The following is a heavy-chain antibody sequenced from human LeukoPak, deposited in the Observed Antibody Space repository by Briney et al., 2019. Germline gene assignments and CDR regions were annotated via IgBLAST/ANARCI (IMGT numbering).Heavy chain of an antibody. Sequence: ASVKVSCKASGYTFTSYDINWVRQATGQGLEWTGWMNPNSGNTGYAQKFQGRVTITRNTSISTAYMELSSLRSEDTAVYYCARTQRRGYSYGYHYWGQGTLVTVSS. D-gene: IGHD5-18*01. CDR2: MNPNSGNT. V-gene: IGHV1-8*03. CDR3: ARTQRRGYSYGYHY. CDR1: GYTFTSYD. J-gene: IGHJ4*02.